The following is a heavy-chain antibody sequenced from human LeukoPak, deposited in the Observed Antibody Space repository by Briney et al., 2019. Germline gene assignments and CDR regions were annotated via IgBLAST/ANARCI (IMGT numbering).Heavy chain of an antibody. CDR2: ISSSGSTI. CDR1: GFTFSGYY. CDR3: ARYKSYSSTTFDY. D-gene: IGHD6-13*01. Sequence: PGGSLRLSCAASGFTFSGYYMSWIRQAPGKGLEWVSYISSSGSTIYYADSVKGRFTISRDNAKNSLYLQMNSLRAEDTAVYYCARYKSYSSTTFDYWGQGTLVTVSS. J-gene: IGHJ4*02. V-gene: IGHV3-11*01.